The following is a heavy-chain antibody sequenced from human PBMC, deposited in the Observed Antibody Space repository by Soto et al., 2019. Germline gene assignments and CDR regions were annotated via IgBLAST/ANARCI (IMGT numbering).Heavy chain of an antibody. CDR2: INPSGGST. Sequence: QVQLVQSGAEVKKPGASVKVSCKASGYTFTSYYMHWVRQAPGQGLEWMGIINPSGGSTSYAQKFQGRVTMTRDTSTSTVYMELSSLRSEDTAVYCCALSSGPGLGYWGQGTLVTVSS. CDR3: ALSSGPGLGY. D-gene: IGHD3-22*01. CDR1: GYTFTSYY. J-gene: IGHJ4*02. V-gene: IGHV1-46*01.